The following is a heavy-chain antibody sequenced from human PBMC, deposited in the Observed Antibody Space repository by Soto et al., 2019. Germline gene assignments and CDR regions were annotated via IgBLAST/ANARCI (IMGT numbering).Heavy chain of an antibody. CDR3: ARRRYDFWSGYSAHWFDP. CDR2: IYPGDSRT. D-gene: IGHD3-3*01. Sequence: GESLKISCKGSGYSFTSYWIGWVRQMPGKGLEWMGIIYPGDSRTIYSPSFQGQVTISADKSISTAYLQWSSLKASDTAMYYCARRRYDFWSGYSAHWFDPWGQGTLVTVSS. CDR1: GYSFTSYW. V-gene: IGHV5-51*01. J-gene: IGHJ5*02.